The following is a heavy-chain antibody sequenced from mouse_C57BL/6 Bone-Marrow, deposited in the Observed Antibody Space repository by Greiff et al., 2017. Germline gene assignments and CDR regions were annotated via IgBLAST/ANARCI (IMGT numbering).Heavy chain of an antibody. J-gene: IGHJ2*01. CDR1: GYTFTSYW. D-gene: IGHD1-1*01. V-gene: IGHV1-69*01. CDR2: IDPSDSYT. Sequence: QVQLQQPGAELVMPGASVKLSCKASGYTFTSYWMHWVKQRPGQGLEWIGEIDPSDSYTNYNQTFKGKSTLTVDKSSSTAYMQLSSLTSEDSAVYYCARGATDYWGQGTTLTVSS. CDR3: ARGATDY.